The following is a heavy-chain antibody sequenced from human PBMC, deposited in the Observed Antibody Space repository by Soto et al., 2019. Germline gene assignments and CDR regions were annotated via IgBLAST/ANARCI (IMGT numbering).Heavy chain of an antibody. D-gene: IGHD7-27*01. Sequence: QVQLQESGPGLVRPSGTLSLTCAVSGDSISSSHWWSWVRQPPGKGLEWLAEIYHTGGTNYSPSLKSRLTISIDTSKNQFSRRLTSVTAADTAVYYCARDAPNTGPFDSWGQGTLVTVSS. CDR3: ARDAPNTGPFDS. V-gene: IGHV4-4*02. CDR1: GDSISSSHW. CDR2: IYHTGGT. J-gene: IGHJ4*02.